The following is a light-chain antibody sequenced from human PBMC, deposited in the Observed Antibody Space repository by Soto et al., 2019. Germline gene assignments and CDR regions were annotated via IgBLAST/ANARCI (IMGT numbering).Light chain of an antibody. CDR3: QQYNNWPPLT. CDR1: QSVSSN. CDR2: GAS. Sequence: EIVMTQSPATLSVSPGERATRSCRASQSVSSNLAWYQQKPGQAPRLLIYGASTRATGIPARFSGSGSGTEFTLIISSLQSEDFAVYYCQQYNNWPPLTFGGGTKVEIK. J-gene: IGKJ4*01. V-gene: IGKV3-15*01.